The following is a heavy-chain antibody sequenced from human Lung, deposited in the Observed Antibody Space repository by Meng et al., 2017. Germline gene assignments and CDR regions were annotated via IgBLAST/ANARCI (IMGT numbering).Heavy chain of an antibody. D-gene: IGHD2-15*01. J-gene: IGHJ4*02. V-gene: IGHV3-21*01. CDR1: EFTFSDYS. CDR3: ARGSCQPLLLSALDY. CDR2: ISNTGKYI. Sequence: EVQLVESGGGLVKPGGSLRLSCAASEFTFSDYSMNWVRQAPGKGLEWVSFISNTGKYIYYADSVKGRFTISRDNAKNSLYLQINSLRAEDTAVYYCARGSCQPLLLSALDYWGQGTLVTVSS.